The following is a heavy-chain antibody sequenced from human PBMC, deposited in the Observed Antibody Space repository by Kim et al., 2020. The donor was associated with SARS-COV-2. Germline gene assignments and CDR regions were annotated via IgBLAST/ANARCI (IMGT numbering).Heavy chain of an antibody. J-gene: IGHJ4*02. Sequence: ASVKVSCKASGYTFTKYAMNWVRQAPGQGLEWMGWINTNTGNPTYAQGFTGRFVFSLDASVSTAYLQISSLKAEDTAVYYCARYGDLYYFDYWGQGTLVTVSS. CDR1: GYTFTKYA. CDR2: INTNTGNP. CDR3: ARYGDLYYFDY. D-gene: IGHD4-17*01. V-gene: IGHV7-4-1*02.